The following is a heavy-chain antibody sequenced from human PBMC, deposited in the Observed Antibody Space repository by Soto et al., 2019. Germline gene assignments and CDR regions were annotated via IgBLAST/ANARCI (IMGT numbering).Heavy chain of an antibody. V-gene: IGHV1-2*04. Sequence: ASVKVSCKASGYTFTGYYMHWVRQAPGQGLEWMGWINPNSGGTNYAQKFQGWVTMTRDTSISTAYMELSRLRSDDTAVYYCARGRRGELVPYYYYYMDVWGKGTTVTVSS. CDR3: ARGRRGELVPYYYYYMDV. CDR1: GYTFTGYY. J-gene: IGHJ6*03. CDR2: INPNSGGT. D-gene: IGHD6-13*01.